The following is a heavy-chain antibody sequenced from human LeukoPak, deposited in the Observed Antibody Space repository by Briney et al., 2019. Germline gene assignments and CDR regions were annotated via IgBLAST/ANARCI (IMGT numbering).Heavy chain of an antibody. CDR3: AREELGYCSGGNCHDAFDI. CDR1: GGSISSGGYY. D-gene: IGHD2-15*01. Sequence: SQTLSLTCTVSGGSISSGGYYWSWIRQHPGKGLEWIGYIYYSGSTYYNPSLKSRVTISVDTSRNQFSLKLSSVTAADTAVYYCAREELGYCSGGNCHDAFDIWGQGIMVTVSS. CDR2: IYYSGST. J-gene: IGHJ3*02. V-gene: IGHV4-31*03.